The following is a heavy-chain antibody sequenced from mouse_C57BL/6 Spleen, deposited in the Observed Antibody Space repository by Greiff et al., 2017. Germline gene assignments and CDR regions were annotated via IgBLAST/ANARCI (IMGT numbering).Heavy chain of an antibody. CDR1: GFSFNTYA. V-gene: IGHV10-1*01. D-gene: IGHD2-1*01. Sequence: EVHLVESGGGLVQPKGSLKLSCAASGFSFNTYAMNWVRQAPGKGLEWVARIRSKSNNYATYYADSVKDRFTISRDDSESMLYLQMNNLKTEDTAMYYCVGDGPGNYDYYAMDYWGQGTSVTVSS. CDR3: VGDGPGNYDYYAMDY. J-gene: IGHJ4*01. CDR2: IRSKSNNYAT.